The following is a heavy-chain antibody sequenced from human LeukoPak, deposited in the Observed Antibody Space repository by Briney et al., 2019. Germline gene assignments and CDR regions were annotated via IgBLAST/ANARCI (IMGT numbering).Heavy chain of an antibody. D-gene: IGHD3-16*01. Sequence: ASVKVSCKASGYTFTGYYMHWVRQAPGQGLEWMGWINPNSGGTNYAQKFQGRVTMTRDTSISTAYMELSRLRSDDTAVYYCASTFSTTSHNWFDPWGQGTLVTVSS. CDR3: ASTFSTTSHNWFDP. CDR2: INPNSGGT. CDR1: GYTFTGYY. J-gene: IGHJ5*02. V-gene: IGHV1-2*02.